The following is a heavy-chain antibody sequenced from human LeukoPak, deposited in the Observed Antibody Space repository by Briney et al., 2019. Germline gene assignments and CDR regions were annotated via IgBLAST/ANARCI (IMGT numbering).Heavy chain of an antibody. Sequence: GGSLRLSCAASGFTFNNYAMSWVRQAPGKGLEWVSVISGSGGSSYYADSVKGRFTISRDNSKNTLYLQMNSLRAEDTAVYYCAKPSGSSTVWYSPFLDYWGQGTLVTVSS. CDR1: GFTFNNYA. CDR3: AKPSGSSTVWYSPFLDY. D-gene: IGHD6-19*01. V-gene: IGHV3-23*01. CDR2: ISGSGGSS. J-gene: IGHJ4*02.